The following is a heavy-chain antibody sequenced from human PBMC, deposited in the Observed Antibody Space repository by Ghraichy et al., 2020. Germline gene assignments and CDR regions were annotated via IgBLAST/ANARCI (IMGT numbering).Heavy chain of an antibody. V-gene: IGHV4-4*02. CDR3: ARAGGDYRNVERRFDY. CDR2: IYHSGST. D-gene: IGHD4-17*01. J-gene: IGHJ4*02. CDR1: GGSISSSNW. Sequence: SETLSLTCAVSGGSISSSNWWSWVRQPPGKGLEWIGEIYHSGSTNYNPSLKSRVTISVDKSKNQFSLKLSSVTAADTAVYYCARAGGDYRNVERRFDYWGQGTLVTVSS.